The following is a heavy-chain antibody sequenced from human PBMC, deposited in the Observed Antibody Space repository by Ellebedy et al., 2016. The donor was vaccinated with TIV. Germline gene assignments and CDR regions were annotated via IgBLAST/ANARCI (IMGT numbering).Heavy chain of an antibody. Sequence: AASVKVSCKASGYTFSSDGISWVRQAPGQGLEWMGWISFYGGSTNYAQQIQGRVSMTRDTSTSTAYMELRSLRSDDTAVYYCASRQSVGVGEVALDYWGQGTLVTVSS. CDR2: ISFYGGST. CDR1: GYTFSSDG. V-gene: IGHV1-18*04. D-gene: IGHD3-10*01. CDR3: ASRQSVGVGEVALDY. J-gene: IGHJ4*02.